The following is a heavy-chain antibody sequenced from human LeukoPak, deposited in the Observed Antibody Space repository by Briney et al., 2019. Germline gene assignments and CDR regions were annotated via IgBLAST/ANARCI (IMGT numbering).Heavy chain of an antibody. J-gene: IGHJ4*02. CDR1: GLNFNDYD. CDR2: ISYDGSNK. CDR3: AGVSESGWYYFDY. V-gene: IGHV3-30*03. D-gene: IGHD6-19*01. Sequence: GGSLRLSCAASGLNFNDYDMDWVRQAPGKGLEWVAVISYDGSNKYYADSVKGRFSISRDNSKNTLYLQMSSLRDEDTAVYYCAGVSESGWYYFDYWGQGTLVTVSS.